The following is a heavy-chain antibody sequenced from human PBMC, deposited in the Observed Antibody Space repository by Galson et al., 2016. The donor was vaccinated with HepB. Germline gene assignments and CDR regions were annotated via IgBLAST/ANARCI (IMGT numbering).Heavy chain of an antibody. J-gene: IGHJ5*02. V-gene: IGHV2-70*11. CDR1: GFSLSTSGMC. CDR2: IDWDDDK. Sequence: PALVKPTQALTLTCTFSGFSLSTSGMCVSWIRQPPGKAPEWLAGIDWDDDKYYSTSLKTRLTISKATSKNQVVLKMTNMDPLDTATYYCARNYCGGSNWFDPWGQGTLVTVSS. D-gene: IGHD2-21*01. CDR3: ARNYCGGSNWFDP.